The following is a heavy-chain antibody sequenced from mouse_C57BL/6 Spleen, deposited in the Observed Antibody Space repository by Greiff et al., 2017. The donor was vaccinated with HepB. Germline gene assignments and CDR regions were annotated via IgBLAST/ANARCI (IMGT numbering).Heavy chain of an antibody. CDR3: ARAEGYDGYFAWFAY. CDR1: GYAFTNYL. Sequence: VKLQQSGAELVRPGTSVKVSCKASGYAFTNYLIEWVKQRPGQGLEWIGVINPGSGGTNYNEKFKGKATLTADKSSSTAYMQLSSLTSEDSAVYFCARAEGYDGYFAWFAYGGQGTLATVSA. V-gene: IGHV1-54*01. J-gene: IGHJ3*01. D-gene: IGHD2-3*01. CDR2: INPGSGGT.